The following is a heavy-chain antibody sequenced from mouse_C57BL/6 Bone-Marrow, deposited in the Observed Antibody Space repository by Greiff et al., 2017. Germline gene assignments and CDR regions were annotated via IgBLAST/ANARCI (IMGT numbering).Heavy chain of an antibody. V-gene: IGHV1-55*01. CDR3: ARKITTVVAPFAY. CDR1: GYTFTSYW. CDR2: IYPGSGST. D-gene: IGHD1-1*01. J-gene: IGHJ3*01. Sequence: QVQLQQPGAELVKPGASVKMSCKASGYTFTSYWITWVKQRPGQGLEWIGDIYPGSGSTNYNEKFQSKATLTVDTSSRTAYMQLSSLTSEDAAVYYCARKITTVVAPFAYWGQGTLVTVSA.